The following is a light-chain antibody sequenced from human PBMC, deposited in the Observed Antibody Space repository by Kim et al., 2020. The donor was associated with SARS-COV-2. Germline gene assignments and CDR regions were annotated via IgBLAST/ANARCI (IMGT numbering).Light chain of an antibody. CDR3: TSQDSSGNLH. CDR1: RFKSYY. CDR2: GKK. Sequence: VALGQACRFTMRGGRFKSYYSCWYQQTPCQAPVLVFYGKKRRPSGIPCRCCASSSGNAASSIFSDDEAEEEAYYYCTSQDSSGNLHFGTGTKVTVL. J-gene: IGLJ1*01. V-gene: IGLV3-19*01.